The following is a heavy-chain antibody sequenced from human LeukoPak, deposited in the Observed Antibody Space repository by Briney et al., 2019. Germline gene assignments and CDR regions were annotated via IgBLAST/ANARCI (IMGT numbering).Heavy chain of an antibody. CDR2: VHADGDFT. CDR1: GLTFSHYA. J-gene: IGHJ3*02. V-gene: IGHV3-23*01. Sequence: GGSLRLSCSASGLTFSHYAMTWVRQAPGKGLEWVSSVHADGDFTYYADSVRGRFTVSRDNSKSSLYLQMNGLKAEDTALYYCAKDPNGDYVGAFDMWGQGTMVTVSS. CDR3: AKDPNGDYVGAFDM. D-gene: IGHD4-17*01.